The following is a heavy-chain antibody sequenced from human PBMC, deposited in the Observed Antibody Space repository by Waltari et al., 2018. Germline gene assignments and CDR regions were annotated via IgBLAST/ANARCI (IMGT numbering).Heavy chain of an antibody. CDR3: AREGYCSGGSCYSRLGYYYYGMDV. V-gene: IGHV1-69*02. Sequence: VQLVQSGAEVKKPGSSVKVSCKASGGTFSSYTISWVRQAPGQGLEWMGRIIPILGIANYGQKFQGRVTNTADKSTSTGYMEVSSLGSEDTAVYYCAREGYCSGGSCYSRLGYYYYGMDVWGQGTTVTVSS. J-gene: IGHJ6*02. D-gene: IGHD2-15*01. CDR2: IIPILGIA. CDR1: GGTFSSYT.